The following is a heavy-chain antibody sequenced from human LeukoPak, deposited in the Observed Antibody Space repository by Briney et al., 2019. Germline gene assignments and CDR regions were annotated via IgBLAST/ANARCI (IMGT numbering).Heavy chain of an antibody. D-gene: IGHD5-12*01. V-gene: IGHV4-34*01. CDR2: INHSGST. CDR3: ARDKKEYISGYDSRGYYYYYMDV. Sequence: SETLSLTCAVYGGSFSGYYWSWIRHPPGNGLEWIGEINHSGSTNYNPSLKSRVTISVDTSKNQFSLKMSSVTVADTAVYYCARDKKEYISGYDSRGYYYYYMDVWGKGTTVTVSS. CDR1: GGSFSGYY. J-gene: IGHJ6*03.